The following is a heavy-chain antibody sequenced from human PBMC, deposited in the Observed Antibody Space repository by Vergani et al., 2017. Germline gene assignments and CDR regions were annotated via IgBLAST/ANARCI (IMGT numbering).Heavy chain of an antibody. V-gene: IGHV3-11*01. J-gene: IGHJ4*02. CDR2: ISSSGSTI. D-gene: IGHD3-3*01. Sequence: QVQLVESGGGLVKPGGSLRLSCAASGFTFSDYYMSWIRQAPGKGLEWVSYISSSGSTIYYADSVKGRFTISRDNAKNSLYLQMNSLRAEDTAVYYCARETNKGRTYYDFWIGYPDYWGQGTLVTVSS. CDR1: GFTFSDYY. CDR3: ARETNKGRTYYDFWIGYPDY.